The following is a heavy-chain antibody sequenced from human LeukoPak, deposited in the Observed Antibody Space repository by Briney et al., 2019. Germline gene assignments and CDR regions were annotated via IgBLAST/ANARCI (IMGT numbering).Heavy chain of an antibody. CDR3: ARDNTMVRGRRTTNWFDP. V-gene: IGHV1-69*05. Sequence: SVKVSCKASGGTFSSYAISWVRQAPGQGLEWMGGIIPIFGTANYAQKFQGRVTITTDESTSTAYMELSSLRSEDTAVYYCARDNTMVRGRRTTNWFDPWGQGTLVTVSS. D-gene: IGHD3-10*01. CDR1: GGTFSSYA. CDR2: IIPIFGTA. J-gene: IGHJ5*02.